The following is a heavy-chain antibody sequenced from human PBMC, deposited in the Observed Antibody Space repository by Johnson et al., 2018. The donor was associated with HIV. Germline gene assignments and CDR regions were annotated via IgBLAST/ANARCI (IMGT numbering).Heavy chain of an antibody. Sequence: VQLVESGGGLVQPGGSLRLSCAASGFTFSSYAMAWVRQAPGKGLEWVSYITGSGTVVYYADSVKGRFTISRDNAKNSLSLQMNSLRAEDTAVYYCAKDRLFGFRNDAFDIWGQGTMVTVSS. CDR2: ITGSGTVV. CDR3: AKDRLFGFRNDAFDI. CDR1: GFTFSSYA. V-gene: IGHV3-48*04. D-gene: IGHD3-16*01. J-gene: IGHJ3*02.